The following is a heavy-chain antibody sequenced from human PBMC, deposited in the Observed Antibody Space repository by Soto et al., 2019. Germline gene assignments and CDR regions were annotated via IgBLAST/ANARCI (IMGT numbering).Heavy chain of an antibody. Sequence: LSLSCAASGFTVSSNYTSWVRQAPGKGLEWVSIIYPAGSTYYADSVQGRFTISRDNSKNTLYLQMNSLRAEDTAVYYCARDSQGLAPASPGLYYYAMEVWGQGTTLTAP. D-gene: IGHD2-15*01. CDR1: GFTVSSNY. J-gene: IGHJ6*02. CDR3: ARDSQGLAPASPGLYYYAMEV. CDR2: IYPAGST. V-gene: IGHV3-53*01.